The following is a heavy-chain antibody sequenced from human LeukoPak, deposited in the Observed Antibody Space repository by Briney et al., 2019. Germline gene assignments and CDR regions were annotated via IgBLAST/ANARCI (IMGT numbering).Heavy chain of an antibody. J-gene: IGHJ5*02. Sequence: ASVKVSCKGFGYTYIDYYTHWVRQAPGQGLEWMGRVNHYSGGTAFAQKFQGRVTMTRNTSISTAYMGLSSLKSDDTAVYYCARVARAPDGRSSWLDPWGQGTLVTVSS. D-gene: IGHD1-26*01. CDR2: VNHYSGGT. CDR1: GYTYIDYY. V-gene: IGHV1-2*06. CDR3: ARVARAPDGRSSWLDP.